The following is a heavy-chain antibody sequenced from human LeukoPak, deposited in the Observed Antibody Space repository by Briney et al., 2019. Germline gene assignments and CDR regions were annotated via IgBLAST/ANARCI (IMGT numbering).Heavy chain of an antibody. Sequence: GGSPRLSCAASGFTFSNYAMSWVRQAPGKGLEWVSYISSSGKNIYFADSVKGRFTISRDNAKNSLFLQMNSLRAEDTAVYYCARVTYAVPDYWGQGTLVAVSS. CDR3: ARVTYAVPDY. J-gene: IGHJ4*02. CDR1: GFTFSNYA. V-gene: IGHV3-48*04. D-gene: IGHD2/OR15-2a*01. CDR2: ISSSGKNI.